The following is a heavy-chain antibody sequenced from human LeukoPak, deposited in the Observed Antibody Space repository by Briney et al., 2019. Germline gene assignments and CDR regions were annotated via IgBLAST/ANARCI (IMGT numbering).Heavy chain of an antibody. CDR2: INYSGST. V-gene: IGHV4-59*01. CDR3: AAVRGGLYYFDY. Sequence: KASETLSLTCTVSGASISSYYWSWIRQPPGKGLEWIGYINYSGSTNYNPSLKSRVTISVDTSKSQFSLKLRSVTAPDTAVYYCAAVRGGLYYFDYWGQGTLVTVSS. J-gene: IGHJ4*02. CDR1: GASISSYY. D-gene: IGHD3-10*01.